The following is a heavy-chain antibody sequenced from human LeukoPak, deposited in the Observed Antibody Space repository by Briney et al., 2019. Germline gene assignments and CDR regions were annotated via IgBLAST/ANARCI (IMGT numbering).Heavy chain of an antibody. D-gene: IGHD6-13*01. V-gene: IGHV3-9*01. CDR3: AKDRAYSSSSDFDY. J-gene: IGHJ4*02. CDR1: GFTFDDYA. CDR2: ISWNSGSI. Sequence: GRSLRLSCAASGFTFDDYAMHWVRQAPAKCMDLDSGISWNSGSIGYADSVKCRFTISRDNAKNSLYLQTHSLRAEDTASYDSAKDRAYSSSSDFDYWGQGTLVTVSS.